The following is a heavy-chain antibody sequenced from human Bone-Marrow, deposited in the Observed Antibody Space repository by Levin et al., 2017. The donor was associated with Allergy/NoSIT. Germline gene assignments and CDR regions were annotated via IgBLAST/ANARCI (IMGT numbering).Heavy chain of an antibody. CDR2: LYSGAST. CDR1: GGSIGNYY. D-gene: IGHD3-10*01. V-gene: IGHV4-59*01. Sequence: SETLSLTCTVSGGSIGNYYWSWIRQAPGKGLEWIGYLYSGASTNYNPSLKSRVTISVEMSNNQPPLRLRSVTAADAAVYYCAGAPGARGMDVWGRGTAVTVSS. J-gene: IGHJ6*02. CDR3: AGAPGARGMDV.